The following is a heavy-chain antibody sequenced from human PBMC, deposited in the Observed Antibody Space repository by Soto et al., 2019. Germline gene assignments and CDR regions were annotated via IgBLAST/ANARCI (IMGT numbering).Heavy chain of an antibody. CDR1: GYTFTRNP. V-gene: IGHV7-4-1*01. CDR2: INTKTGNP. J-gene: IGHJ4*02. Sequence: QVQLVQSGSDLKKPGTSVKVSCKASGYTFTRNPINWVRQAPGQGLEWMGWINTKTGNPTYARDFTGRFVFSLDTSVSTAYLHIYSLRPEDTAVYFGARKVDVNYDYFDYWGQGTLVTVSS. CDR3: ARKVDVNYDYFDY. D-gene: IGHD4-4*01.